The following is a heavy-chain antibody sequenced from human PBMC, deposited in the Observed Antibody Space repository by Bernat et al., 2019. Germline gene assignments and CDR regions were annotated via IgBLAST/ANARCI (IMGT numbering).Heavy chain of an antibody. J-gene: IGHJ4*02. CDR2: ILYDGSNK. Sequence: QVQLVESGGGVFQPGRSLRLSCAASGFTFSSYSMHWVRQAPGKGLEWVTLILYDGSNKYYADSVKGRFSISRDNSKNTLYLQMNSLRAEDTAVYYCARDSGGSWRSSPFDYWGQGTLVTVSS. D-gene: IGHD6-13*01. CDR1: GFTFSSYS. CDR3: ARDSGGSWRSSPFDY. V-gene: IGHV3-30*07.